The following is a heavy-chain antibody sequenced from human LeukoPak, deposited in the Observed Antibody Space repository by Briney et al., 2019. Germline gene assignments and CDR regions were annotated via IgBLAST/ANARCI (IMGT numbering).Heavy chain of an antibody. J-gene: IGHJ6*02. CDR1: GGTFSSYA. D-gene: IGHD6-6*01. CDR2: IIPIFGTA. CDR3: ARAARPRYYYYGMDV. V-gene: IGHV1-69*13. Sequence: SVTVSCKASGGTFSSYAISWVRQAPGQGLEWMGGIIPIFGTANYAQKFQGRVTITADESTSTAYMELSSLRSEDTAVYYCARAARPRYYYYGMDVWGQGTTVTVSS.